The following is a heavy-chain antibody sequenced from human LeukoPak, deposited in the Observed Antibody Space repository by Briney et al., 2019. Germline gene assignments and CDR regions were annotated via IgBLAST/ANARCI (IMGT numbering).Heavy chain of an antibody. J-gene: IGHJ3*02. CDR1: GGSISSSSYY. V-gene: IGHV4-61*01. Sequence: KPSETLSLTCTVSGGSISSSSYYWNWIRQPPGKGLEWIGYIYYTGSTNYNPSLKSRVTISIDTSKNQFSLKLSSVTAAGTAVYYCARGEYYYDSSGYYNDAFDIWGQGTMVTVSS. D-gene: IGHD3-22*01. CDR3: ARGEYYYDSSGYYNDAFDI. CDR2: IYYTGST.